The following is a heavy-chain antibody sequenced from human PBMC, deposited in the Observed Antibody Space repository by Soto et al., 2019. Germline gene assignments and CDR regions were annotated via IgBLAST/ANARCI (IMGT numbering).Heavy chain of an antibody. D-gene: IGHD3-10*01. CDR2: VHYSENS. J-gene: IGHJ5*02. CDR3: ARRRTGRYNWFDP. CDR1: GVSLSSFY. Sequence: PSETLSLTCTVSGVSLSSFYWSWIRQSPGKGLEYIGYVHYSENSNYTPSLKNRVTMSVDTSKNQFSLHLSSVTAAYTAIYYCARRRTGRYNWFDPWGQGTLVTVSS. V-gene: IGHV4-59*01.